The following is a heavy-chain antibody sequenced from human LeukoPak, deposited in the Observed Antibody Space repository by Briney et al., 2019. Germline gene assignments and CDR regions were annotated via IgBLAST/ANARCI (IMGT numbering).Heavy chain of an antibody. D-gene: IGHD1-26*01. J-gene: IGHJ4*02. CDR1: GYSFTTLY. Sequence: AESLKISCQASGYSFTTLYISWVRQMPAKGLEWMGRIDPSDSYTDYSPAFEGHVTISVDQSINTAFLQWSSPKASDTAMYYCARQIEAGATSPFDYWGQGTLVTVSS. CDR3: ARQIEAGATSPFDY. V-gene: IGHV5-10-1*01. CDR2: IDPSDSYT.